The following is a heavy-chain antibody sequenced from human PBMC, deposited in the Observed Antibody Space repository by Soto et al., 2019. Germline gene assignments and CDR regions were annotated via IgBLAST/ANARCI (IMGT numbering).Heavy chain of an antibody. CDR3: ARLPGDPGGDYYMDV. CDR1: GGSISSSSYY. D-gene: IGHD2-21*01. CDR2: IYYSGST. J-gene: IGHJ6*03. V-gene: IGHV4-39*01. Sequence: SETLSLTCTVSGGSISSSSYYWGWIRQPPGKGLEWIGSIYYSGSTYYNPSLKSRVTISVDTSKNQFSLKLSSVTAADTAVYYCARLPGDPGGDYYMDVWGKGTTVTVSS.